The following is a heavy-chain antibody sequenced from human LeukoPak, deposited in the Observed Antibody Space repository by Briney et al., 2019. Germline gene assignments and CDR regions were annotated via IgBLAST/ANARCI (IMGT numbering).Heavy chain of an antibody. J-gene: IGHJ6*03. CDR2: IIPIFGTA. V-gene: IGHV1-69*05. D-gene: IGHD3-22*01. Sequence: SVKVSCKASGGTFSSYAISWVRQAPGQGLEWMGGIIPIFGTANYAQKFQGRVTITTDESTSTAYMELSRLRSEDTAVYYCARGYDSSGYYPSRYYYYMDVWGKGTTVTVSS. CDR3: ARGYDSSGYYPSRYYYYMDV. CDR1: GGTFSSYA.